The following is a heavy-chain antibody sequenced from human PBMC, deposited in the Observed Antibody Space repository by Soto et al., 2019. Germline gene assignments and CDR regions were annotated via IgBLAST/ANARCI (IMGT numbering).Heavy chain of an antibody. D-gene: IGHD3-3*01. CDR2: IKSDGTVT. Sequence: EVQLVESGGGLVQPGGSLRLSCVVSGITFSTYRMHWVRQAPGKGLVWVSHIKSDGTVTHYTDSVRGRFISSRDNAKNTLVLQMNSLRAEDTAVYYCARENYDFWSGYYLDYWGQGTLVTVSS. V-gene: IGHV3-74*01. CDR1: GITFSTYR. J-gene: IGHJ4*02. CDR3: ARENYDFWSGYYLDY.